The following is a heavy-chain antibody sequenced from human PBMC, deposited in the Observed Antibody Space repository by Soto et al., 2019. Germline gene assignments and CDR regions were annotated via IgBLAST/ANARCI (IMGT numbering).Heavy chain of an antibody. CDR1: GFSFSNAW. J-gene: IGHJ4*02. CDR3: TAHLGAFFPLDY. Sequence: EVQLVESGGDFVKPGGSLRVSCAVSGFSFSNAWMSWVRQAPGKGLEWVGRIKSRADGGTTDYTAPVQGRFTIARDDSKNTVFLQMNSLKTEDTAVYYCTAHLGAFFPLDYWGQGTLVTVSS. CDR2: IKSRADGGTT. V-gene: IGHV3-15*01. D-gene: IGHD3-16*01.